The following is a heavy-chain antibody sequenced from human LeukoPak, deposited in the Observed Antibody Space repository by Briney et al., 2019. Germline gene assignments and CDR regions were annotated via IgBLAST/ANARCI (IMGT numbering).Heavy chain of an antibody. CDR3: TTDPPVLRYFDWIFLPYR. CDR1: GYTFSNAW. CDR2: IKSKSDGCTT. V-gene: IGHV3-15*01. J-gene: IGHJ4*02. D-gene: IGHD3-9*01. Sequence: GGSLRLSCVASGYTFSNAWMSWVRQAPGKGLEWVGRIKSKSDGCTTDYAAPVKGRFSISRDDSKDTLYLQMNSLKTEDTAVYYCTTDPPVLRYFDWIFLPYRGGQGTLVTVSS.